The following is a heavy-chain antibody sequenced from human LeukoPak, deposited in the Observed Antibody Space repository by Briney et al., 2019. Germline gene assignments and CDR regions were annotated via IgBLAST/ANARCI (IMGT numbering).Heavy chain of an antibody. D-gene: IGHD3-10*01. CDR3: ARDKKFIRGVPHYGMDV. CDR1: GYTFTVYY. Sequence: ASVKVSCKASGYTFTVYYMHWVRQAPGQGLEGMGWINPNSGGTNYAQKFQGWVTMTRDTSISTAYMELSRLRSDDTAVYYCARDKKFIRGVPHYGMDVWGQGTTVTVS. V-gene: IGHV1-2*04. CDR2: INPNSGGT. J-gene: IGHJ6*02.